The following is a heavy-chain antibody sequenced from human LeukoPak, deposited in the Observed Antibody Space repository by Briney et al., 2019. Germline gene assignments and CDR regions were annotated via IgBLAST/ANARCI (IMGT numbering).Heavy chain of an antibody. V-gene: IGHV3-9*01. CDR1: GFTFDDYA. D-gene: IGHD1-20*01. J-gene: IGHJ4*02. CDR3: ARRYNSYYFDY. CDR2: ISWNSGSI. Sequence: PGRSLRLSCAASGFTFDDYAMHWVRQAPGKGLEWVSGISWNSGSIAYADSVKGRFTISRDNAKNSLYLQMNSLRAEDTAVYFCARRYNSYYFDYWGQGTLVTVSS.